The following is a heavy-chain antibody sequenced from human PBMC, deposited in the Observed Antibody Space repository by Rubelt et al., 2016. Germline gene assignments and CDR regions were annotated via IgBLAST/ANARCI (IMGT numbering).Heavy chain of an antibody. J-gene: IGHJ4*02. V-gene: IGHV3-23*01. CDR3: ARSSSWYLFDY. D-gene: IGHD6-13*01. Sequence: GKGLEWLSGISASGGTTYYADSVKGRFTISRDNSKNTLYLQMNSLRAEDTAVYYWARSSSWYLFDYWGQGTLVTVSS. CDR2: ISASGGTT.